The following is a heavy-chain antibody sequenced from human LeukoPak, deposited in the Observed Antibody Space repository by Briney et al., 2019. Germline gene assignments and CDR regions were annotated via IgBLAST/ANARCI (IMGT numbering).Heavy chain of an antibody. Sequence: GGSLRLSCAASGFTFSDYYMSWIRQSPGKGLEWLSIISTSGGDKIYADSVKGRFAISRDNAEKSLYLQMNSLRIEDTAIYDCATDIRAVGDSRYLDYWGQGALVTVSS. CDR1: GFTFSDYY. CDR3: ATDIRAVGDSRYLDY. V-gene: IGHV3-11*01. D-gene: IGHD1-26*01. CDR2: ISTSGGDK. J-gene: IGHJ4*02.